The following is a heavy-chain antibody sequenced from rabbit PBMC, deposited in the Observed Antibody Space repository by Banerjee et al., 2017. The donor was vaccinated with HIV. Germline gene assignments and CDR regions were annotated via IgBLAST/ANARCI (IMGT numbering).Heavy chain of an antibody. D-gene: IGHD4-1*01. Sequence: QEQLVESGGGLVKPGASLTLTCKASGFSFSSSYYMCWVRQAPGKGLEWIACIDGGSSGSTYYASWAKGRFTISKTSSTTVTLQMTSLTAADTASYFCARDLAGVIGWNFDLWGQGTLVTVS. J-gene: IGHJ4*01. CDR1: GFSFSSSYY. CDR2: IDGGSSGST. CDR3: ARDLAGVIGWNFDL. V-gene: IGHV1S45*01.